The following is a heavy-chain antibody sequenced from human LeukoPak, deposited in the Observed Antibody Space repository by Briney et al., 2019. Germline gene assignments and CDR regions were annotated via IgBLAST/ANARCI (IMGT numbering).Heavy chain of an antibody. CDR1: GYSFTSYW. D-gene: IGHD1-26*01. V-gene: IGHV5-51*01. CDR2: IYPGDSDT. CDR3: ARRSASYEFVDY. Sequence: GESLKISCKGSGYSFTSYWIVWVRQTSRKGLEWMGIIYPGDSDTRYSPSFQGQVTISADKSISTAYLQWSSLKASDTAVYYCARRSASYEFVDYWGQGTLVTVSS. J-gene: IGHJ4*02.